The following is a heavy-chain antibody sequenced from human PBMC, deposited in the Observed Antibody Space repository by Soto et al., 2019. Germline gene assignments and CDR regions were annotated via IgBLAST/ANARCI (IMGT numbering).Heavy chain of an antibody. V-gene: IGHV5-10-1*01. CDR2: IDPSDSYT. CDR3: ARPRLQRDSSSSPYYYYGMDV. Sequence: GESLKISCKGSGYSFTSYWISWVRQVPGKGLEWMGRIDPSDSYTNYSPSFQGHVTISADKSISTAYLQWSSLKASDAAMYYCARPRLQRDSSSSPYYYYGMDVWGQGTTVTVSS. D-gene: IGHD6-6*01. J-gene: IGHJ6*02. CDR1: GYSFTSYW.